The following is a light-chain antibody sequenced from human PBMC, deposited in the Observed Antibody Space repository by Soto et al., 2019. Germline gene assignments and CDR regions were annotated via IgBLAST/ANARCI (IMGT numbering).Light chain of an antibody. CDR2: DVT. CDR3: SSYSSTSTLVV. J-gene: IGLJ2*01. CDR1: SSDIGGYDY. Sequence: QSALTQPASVSGSPGQSITISCTGTSSDIGGYDYVSWYQQYPGKVPKLMIYDVTNRASGVPSRFSASKSGDTASLTISGLQAEDEADYYCSSYSSTSTLVVFGGGIKVTVL. V-gene: IGLV2-14*01.